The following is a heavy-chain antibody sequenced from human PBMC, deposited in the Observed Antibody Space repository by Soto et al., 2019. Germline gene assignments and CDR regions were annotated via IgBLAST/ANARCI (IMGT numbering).Heavy chain of an antibody. D-gene: IGHD5-18*01. V-gene: IGHV4-31*03. CDR3: ARGSQLWLLDY. CDR1: SGSISSGGYY. CDR2: IYYSGST. Sequence: SETLSLTCTVPSGSISSGGYYWSWIRQHPGKGLEWIGYIYYSGSTYYNPSLKSRVTISVDTSKNQFSLKLSSVTAADTAVYYCARGSQLWLLDYWGQGTLVT. J-gene: IGHJ4*02.